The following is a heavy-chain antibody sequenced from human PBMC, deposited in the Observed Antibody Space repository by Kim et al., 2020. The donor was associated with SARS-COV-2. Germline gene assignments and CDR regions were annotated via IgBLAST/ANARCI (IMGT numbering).Heavy chain of an antibody. D-gene: IGHD3-9*01. J-gene: IGHJ6*02. CDR2: ISHDGSNK. CDR3: AKELLRYFDWLSSRHYYYLGIDV. V-gene: IGHV3-30*18. Sequence: GGSLRLSCAASGFTFSSYGMHWVRQAPGKGLEWVAVISHDGSNKYYADSVKGRSTNSRDNSKNTLYLQMNSLRAEDTAVYFCAKELLRYFDWLSSRHYYYLGIDVWGQGTTVTVSS. CDR1: GFTFSSYG.